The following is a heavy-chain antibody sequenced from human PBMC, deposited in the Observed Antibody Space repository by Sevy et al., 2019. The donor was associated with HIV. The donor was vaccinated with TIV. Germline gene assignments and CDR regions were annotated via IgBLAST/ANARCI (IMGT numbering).Heavy chain of an antibody. J-gene: IGHJ3*02. CDR1: GFTFSTYD. CDR2: IGTLTDT. Sequence: GESLKISCVASGFTFSTYDMHWVRQVTGKGLEWVSGIGTLTDTYYPDSVKGRSIISRENAKNSLYLQMNSLRAGDTAVYYCARACAAAGGKSGPIDAFDIWGQGTLVTVSS. V-gene: IGHV3-13*01. CDR3: ARACAAAGGKSGPIDAFDI. D-gene: IGHD6-13*01.